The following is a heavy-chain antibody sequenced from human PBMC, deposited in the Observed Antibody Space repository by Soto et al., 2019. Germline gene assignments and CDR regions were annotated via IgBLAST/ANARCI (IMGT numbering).Heavy chain of an antibody. D-gene: IGHD4-17*01. V-gene: IGHV3-33*01. CDR1: GFTFSSYG. J-gene: IGHJ4*02. CDR3: ARLDYGDYEVGG. Sequence: LRLSCAASGFTFSSYGMHWVRQAPGKGLEWVAVIWYDGSNKYYADSVKGRFTISRDNSKNTLYLQMNSLRAEDTAVYYCARLDYGDYEVGGWGQGTLVTVSS. CDR2: IWYDGSNK.